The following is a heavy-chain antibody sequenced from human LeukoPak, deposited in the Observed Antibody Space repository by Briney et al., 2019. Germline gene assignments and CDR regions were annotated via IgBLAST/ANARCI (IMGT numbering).Heavy chain of an antibody. CDR1: GYSFTNYG. J-gene: IGHJ3*02. CDR3: ARDSMVVVTIHDAFGI. Sequence: ASVKVSCKASGYSFTNYGVSWVRQAPGQGLEWLGWISAHNGKTDFSPRFHGRFILTTDTSTSTSYMELSSLRPDDTAVYFCARDSMVVVTIHDAFGIWGQGTRVTVSS. V-gene: IGHV1-18*04. CDR2: ISAHNGKT. D-gene: IGHD3-22*01.